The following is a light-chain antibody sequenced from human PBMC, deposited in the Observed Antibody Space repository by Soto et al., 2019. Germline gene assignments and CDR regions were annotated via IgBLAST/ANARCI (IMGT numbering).Light chain of an antibody. Sequence: QSVLTQPPSVSAAPGQKVTISCSGSSSNIGGNSVSWYQQLPGTAPKLLIYDNNKRPSGIPDRFSGSKSGTSATLGITGLQTGDEADYYCGTWDSSLSAGPYVFGTGTKVTV. CDR3: GTWDSSLSAGPYV. V-gene: IGLV1-51*01. CDR2: DNN. CDR1: SSNIGGNS. J-gene: IGLJ1*01.